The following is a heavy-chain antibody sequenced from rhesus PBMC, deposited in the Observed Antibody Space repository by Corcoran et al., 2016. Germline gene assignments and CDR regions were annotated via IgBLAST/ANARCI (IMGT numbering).Heavy chain of an antibody. V-gene: IGHV3-134*01. CDR3: PRGGGAG. D-gene: IGHD3-34*01. CDR2: FSWTSGTL. J-gene: IGHJ4*01. CDR1: GFTFDDYA. Sequence: DVQLVESGGGLVKPGGFLRLSCAASGFTFDDYAMSWVRQAPGKVLEWVSRFSWTSGTLYSADPVKGRFTISRNTAKTSFFLQLDRLGTEAPAVYYGPRGGGAGWGQGVLVTVSS.